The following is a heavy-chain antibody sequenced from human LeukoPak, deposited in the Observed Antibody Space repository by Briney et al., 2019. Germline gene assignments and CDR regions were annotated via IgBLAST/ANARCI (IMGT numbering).Heavy chain of an antibody. CDR3: AKDYYGSGSYPYYFDY. D-gene: IGHD3-10*01. CDR2: ISYDGSNK. V-gene: IGHV3-30*18. Sequence: GRSLRLSCAASGFTFSSYGMHWVRQAPGKGREGVAVISYDGSNKYYADSVKGRFTISRDNSKNTLYLQMNSLRAEDTAVYYCAKDYYGSGSYPYYFDYWGQGTLVTVSS. J-gene: IGHJ4*02. CDR1: GFTFSSYG.